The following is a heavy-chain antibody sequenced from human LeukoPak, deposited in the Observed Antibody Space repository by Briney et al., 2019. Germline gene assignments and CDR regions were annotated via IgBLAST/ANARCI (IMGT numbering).Heavy chain of an antibody. Sequence: GRSLRLSCAASGFTFDDYAMHWVRQAPGKGLEWVSGISWNSGSMDYADSVKGRFTVSRDNAKNSLYLQMNSLRAEDTALYYCAKADSSSWYPYNLFDPWGQGTLVTVSS. CDR2: ISWNSGSM. J-gene: IGHJ5*02. CDR3: AKADSSSWYPYNLFDP. D-gene: IGHD6-13*01. V-gene: IGHV3-9*01. CDR1: GFTFDDYA.